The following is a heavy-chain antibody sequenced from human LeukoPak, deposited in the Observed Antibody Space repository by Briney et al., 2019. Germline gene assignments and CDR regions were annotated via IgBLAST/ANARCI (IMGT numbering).Heavy chain of an antibody. CDR1: GFTFSDYY. Sequence: GGSLRLSCAASGFTFSDYYMSWIRQAPGKGLEWVSYISSSGSTIYYADSVKGRFTISRDNAKNSLYLQMNSLRAEDTALYYCAKDIKYYYYGMDVWGQGTTVTVS. CDR3: AKDIKYYYYGMDV. V-gene: IGHV3-11*01. CDR2: ISSSGSTI. J-gene: IGHJ6*02.